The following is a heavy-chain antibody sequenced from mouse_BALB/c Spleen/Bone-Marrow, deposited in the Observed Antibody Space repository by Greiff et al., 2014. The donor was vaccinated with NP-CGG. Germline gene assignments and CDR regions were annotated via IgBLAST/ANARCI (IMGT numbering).Heavy chain of an antibody. CDR2: IWGDGST. J-gene: IGHJ1*01. CDR1: GFSLTGYG. V-gene: IGHV2-6-7*01. D-gene: IGHD2-13*01. CDR3: ARDRRGLWYFDV. Sequence: VQLQQSGPGLVAPSQSLSITCTVSGFSLTGYGVNWVRQPPGKGLEWLGKIWGDGSTDYKLPLKSRLSIIKDNSKSQVFLKMNSLQTDDTARYYCARDRRGLWYFDVWGAGTTVTVSS.